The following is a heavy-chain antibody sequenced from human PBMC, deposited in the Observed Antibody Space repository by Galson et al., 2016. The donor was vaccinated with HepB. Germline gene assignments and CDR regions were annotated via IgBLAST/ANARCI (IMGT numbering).Heavy chain of an antibody. V-gene: IGHV1-3*01. CDR3: AREGNYYTLDY. Sequence: SVKVSCKASAYTFTNYAIHWVRQAPGQGLDWMGWIIPGNGDTKYSQTFQGRVTITRDTSANTAYMELSSLRSEDTAVYYCAREGNYYTLDYWGQRTLVTVSS. J-gene: IGHJ4*02. CDR1: AYTFTNYA. D-gene: IGHD1-26*01. CDR2: IIPGNGDT.